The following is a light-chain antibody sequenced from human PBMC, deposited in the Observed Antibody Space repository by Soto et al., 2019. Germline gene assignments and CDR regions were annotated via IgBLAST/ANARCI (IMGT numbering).Light chain of an antibody. CDR2: GDT. J-gene: IGLJ3*02. CDR1: SSNIGPGYD. V-gene: IGLV1-40*01. CDR3: QSYDSSLGGSV. Sequence: QSVLTQPPSVSGAPGQRVTISCTGSSSNIGPGYDVQWYQQLPGTAPKLLIFGDTNRPSGVPDRFSGSNSRTSASLAITGLEAEDESDYYCQSYDSSLGGSVFGGGTELTVL.